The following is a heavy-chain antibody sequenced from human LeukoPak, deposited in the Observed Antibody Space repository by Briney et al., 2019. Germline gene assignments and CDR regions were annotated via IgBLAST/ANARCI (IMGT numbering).Heavy chain of an antibody. CDR2: ISWNSGSI. J-gene: IGHJ4*02. CDR1: GLTFDDYA. D-gene: IGHD3-22*01. Sequence: GGSLRLSCAASGLTFDDYAMHWVRQAPGKGLEWVSGISWNSGSIGYADSVKGRFTISRDNAKSSLYLQMNSLRAEDTALYYCAKGYDSSGYQENDYWGQGTLVTVSS. V-gene: IGHV3-9*01. CDR3: AKGYDSSGYQENDY.